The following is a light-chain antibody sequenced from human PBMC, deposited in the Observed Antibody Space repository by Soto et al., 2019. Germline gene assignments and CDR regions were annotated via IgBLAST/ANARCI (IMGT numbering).Light chain of an antibody. CDR3: VLYMGSGIDWV. CDR1: SGSVSTSYY. V-gene: IGLV8-61*01. CDR2: STN. J-gene: IGLJ3*02. Sequence: QAVVTQEPSFSVSPGGTVTLTCGLSSGSVSTSYYPSWYQQTPGQAPRTLIYSTNTRSSGVPDRFSGSILGNKAALTITGAQADDESDVYCVLYMGSGIDWVFGGGTKVTVL.